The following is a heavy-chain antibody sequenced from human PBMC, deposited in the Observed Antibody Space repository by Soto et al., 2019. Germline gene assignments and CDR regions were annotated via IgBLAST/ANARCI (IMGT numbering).Heavy chain of an antibody. V-gene: IGHV3-30-3*01. CDR3: AREVVRGSYRY. CDR2: ISYDGSNK. D-gene: IGHD1-26*01. CDR1: GFTFSSYA. Sequence: QVQLVESGGGVVQPGRSLRLSCAASGFTFSSYAMHWVRQAPGKGLEWVAVISYDGSNKYYADSVKGRFTISRDNSKNTLYLQMNSLRAEDTAVYYCAREVVRGSYRYWGQGTLVTVSS. J-gene: IGHJ4*02.